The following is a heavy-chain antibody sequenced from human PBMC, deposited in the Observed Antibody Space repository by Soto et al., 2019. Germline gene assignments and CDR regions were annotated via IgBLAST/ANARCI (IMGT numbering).Heavy chain of an antibody. J-gene: IGHJ4*02. CDR2: MNPNSGNT. D-gene: IGHD3-9*01. V-gene: IGHV1-8*01. CDR1: GYTFTSYD. Sequence: QVQLVQSGAEVKKPGASVKVSCKASGYTFTSYDINWVRQATGQGLEWMGWMNPNSGNTGYAQKFQGRVTMTRNTSISTAYMELSSLRSEDTAVYYCARARRMATRSHTLILNYWGQGTLVTVSS. CDR3: ARARRMATRSHTLILNY.